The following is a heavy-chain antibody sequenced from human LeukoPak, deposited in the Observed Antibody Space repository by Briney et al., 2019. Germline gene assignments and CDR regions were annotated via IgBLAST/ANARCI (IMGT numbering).Heavy chain of an antibody. CDR2: ISHSGDTS. Sequence: GGSLRLSCTASGFTLSTYAMNWIRQAPGKGLEWVSSISHSGDTSDYADSVKGRFTISRDNSKNTLYLQMNSLSAEDTAMYYCRRQFLVGVSWGPGTLVTVSS. CDR1: GFTLSTYA. D-gene: IGHD5/OR15-5a*01. J-gene: IGHJ5*02. V-gene: IGHV3-23*01. CDR3: RRQFLVGVS.